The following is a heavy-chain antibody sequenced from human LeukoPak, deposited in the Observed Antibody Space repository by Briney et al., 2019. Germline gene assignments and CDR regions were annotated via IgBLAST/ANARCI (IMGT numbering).Heavy chain of an antibody. V-gene: IGHV1-18*01. CDR3: ARDPVLDSSGDWFDP. J-gene: IGHJ5*02. CDR2: ISAYNGNT. Sequence: ASVKVSCKASGYTFTSYGISWVRQAPGQGLEWMEWISAYNGNTNYAQKLQGRVTMTTDTSTSTAYMELRSLRSDDTAVYYCARDPVLDSSGDWFDPWGQGTLVTVSS. CDR1: GYTFTSYG. D-gene: IGHD6-19*01.